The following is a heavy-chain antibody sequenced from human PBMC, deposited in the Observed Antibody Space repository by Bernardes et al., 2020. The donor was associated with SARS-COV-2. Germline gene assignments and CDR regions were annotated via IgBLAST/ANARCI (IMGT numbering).Heavy chain of an antibody. J-gene: IGHJ6*03. Sequence: SETLSLTCTVSGGSISSYYWSWIRQPPGKGLEWIGYIYYSGSTNYNPSLKSRVTISVDTSKNQFSLKLSSVTAADTAVYYCARGPRGYCSSTSCPGDYYYYYMDVWGKGTTVTVSS. CDR3: ARGPRGYCSSTSCPGDYYYYYMDV. CDR1: GGSISSYY. CDR2: IYYSGST. D-gene: IGHD2-2*01. V-gene: IGHV4-59*01.